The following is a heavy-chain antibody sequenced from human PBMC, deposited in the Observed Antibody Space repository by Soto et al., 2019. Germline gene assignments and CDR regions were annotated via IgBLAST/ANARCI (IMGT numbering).Heavy chain of an antibody. CDR2: IYYSGST. J-gene: IGHJ4*02. D-gene: IGHD3-22*01. Sequence: SETLSLTCTVSGGSISSSSYYWGWIRQPPGKGLEWIGSIYYSGSTYYNPSLKSRVTISVDTSKNQFSLKLSSVTAADTAVYYCARLRPSTYYYDSSGYSGDYWGQGTLVPVSS. V-gene: IGHV4-39*01. CDR1: GGSISSSSYY. CDR3: ARLRPSTYYYDSSGYSGDY.